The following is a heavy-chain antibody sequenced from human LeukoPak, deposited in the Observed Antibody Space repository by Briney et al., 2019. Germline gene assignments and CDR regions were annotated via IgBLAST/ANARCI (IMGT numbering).Heavy chain of an antibody. Sequence: PGKSLRLSCAASGFTFSNYGMHWVRQAPGKGLEWVAVIWYDGSSKYYADSVKGRFTISRDNSKNTLYLQMNSLRAEDTAVYYCATSREYSGYDPGHWGQGRLVTVCS. CDR1: GFTFSNYG. D-gene: IGHD5-12*01. V-gene: IGHV3-33*01. J-gene: IGHJ4*02. CDR2: IWYDGSSK. CDR3: ATSREYSGYDPGH.